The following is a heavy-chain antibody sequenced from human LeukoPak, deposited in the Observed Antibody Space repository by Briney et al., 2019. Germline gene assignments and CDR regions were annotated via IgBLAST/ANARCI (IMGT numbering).Heavy chain of an antibody. J-gene: IGHJ3*02. Sequence: SETLSLTCTVSGGSISSYYWSWIRQPPGKGLEWIGYIYYSGSTNYNPSLKSRVTISVDTSKNQFSLKLSSVTAADTAVYYCARDQEDAFDIWSQGTMVTVSS. CDR3: ARDQEDAFDI. CDR2: IYYSGST. V-gene: IGHV4-59*01. CDR1: GGSISSYY.